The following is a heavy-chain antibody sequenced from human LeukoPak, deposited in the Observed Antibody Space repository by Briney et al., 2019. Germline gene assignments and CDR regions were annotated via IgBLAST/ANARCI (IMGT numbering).Heavy chain of an antibody. J-gene: IGHJ4*02. CDR3: ARASKRRTRGLFDY. V-gene: IGHV4-34*01. CDR1: GFTFDDYG. Sequence: GSLRLSCAASGFTFDDYGMSWIRQPPGKGLEWIGEINHSGSTNYNPSLKSRVTISVDTSKNQFSLKLSSVTAADTAVYYCARASKRRTRGLFDYWGQGTLVTVSS. D-gene: IGHD1-1*01. CDR2: INHSGST.